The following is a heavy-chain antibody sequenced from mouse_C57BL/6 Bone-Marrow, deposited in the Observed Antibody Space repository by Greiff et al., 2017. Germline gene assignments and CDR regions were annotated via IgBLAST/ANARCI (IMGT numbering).Heavy chain of an antibody. J-gene: IGHJ1*03. D-gene: IGHD1-1*01. V-gene: IGHV5-4*01. CDR2: ISDGGSYT. CDR3: ARDPVTTVVATEYFDV. CDR1: GFTFSSYA. Sequence: EVKLVESGGGLVKPGGSLKLSCAASGFTFSSYAMSWVRQTPEKRLEWVATISDGGSYTYYPANVKGRFTISRDNAKNNLYLQMSHLKSEDTAMYYCARDPVTTVVATEYFDVWGTGTTVTVSS.